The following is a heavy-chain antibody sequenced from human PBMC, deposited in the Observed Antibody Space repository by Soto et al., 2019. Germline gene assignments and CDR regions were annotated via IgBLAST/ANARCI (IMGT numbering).Heavy chain of an antibody. CDR2: IYYSGST. Sequence: SETLSLTCTVSGGSISSSSYYWGWIRQPPGKGLEWIGSIYYSGSTYYNPSLKSRVTISVDTSKNQFSLKLSSVTAADTAVYYCATLAPRLRYFDWLANLDYWGQGTLVTVSS. CDR1: GGSISSSSYY. CDR3: ATLAPRLRYFDWLANLDY. V-gene: IGHV4-39*01. D-gene: IGHD3-9*01. J-gene: IGHJ4*02.